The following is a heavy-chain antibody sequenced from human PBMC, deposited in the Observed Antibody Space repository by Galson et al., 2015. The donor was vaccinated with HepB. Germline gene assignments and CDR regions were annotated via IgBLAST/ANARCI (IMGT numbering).Heavy chain of an antibody. J-gene: IGHJ4*02. CDR1: GFAFSDYY. V-gene: IGHV3-11*06. CDR3: ARSKWGHYYDSSGYYSDY. Sequence: SLRLSCAASGFAFSDYYMSWVRQAPGKGLEWISYISDSSTYTNYADSVKGRFTISRDNAKKSLYLEMNSLRAEDTAVYYCARSKWGHYYDSSGYYSDYWGQGTLVTVSS. D-gene: IGHD3-22*01. CDR2: ISDSSTYT.